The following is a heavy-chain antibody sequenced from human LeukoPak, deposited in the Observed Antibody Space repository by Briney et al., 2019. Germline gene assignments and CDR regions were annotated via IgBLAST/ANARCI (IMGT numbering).Heavy chain of an antibody. V-gene: IGHV4-34*01. Sequence: AETLCLTCAVYGGSFIGYYWSWIRQPPGKGLEWIGEINHSGSSNYNPALKSRVTISVATSKNQFSLKLSSVTAADTAVYYCARGRFSYYYDSSGYFRGSLLDYWGQGTLVTVSS. CDR3: ARGRFSYYYDSSGYFRGSLLDY. CDR2: INHSGSS. J-gene: IGHJ4*02. D-gene: IGHD3-22*01. CDR1: GGSFIGYY.